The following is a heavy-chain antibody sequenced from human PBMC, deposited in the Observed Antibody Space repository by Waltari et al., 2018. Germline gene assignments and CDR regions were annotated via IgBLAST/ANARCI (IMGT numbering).Heavy chain of an antibody. Sequence: QVQLVESGGGVVQSGRSLRLSCAVSGFTFSSYGMHWVRQAPGKGLGWVSAIWFDGSSKYYADSVKGRFTISRDNSKNTLFLQMNSLRAEDTAMYYCAKDTGRYYYYMDVWGKGTTVTVSS. CDR1: GFTFSSYG. J-gene: IGHJ6*03. D-gene: IGHD4-17*01. CDR2: IWFDGSSK. V-gene: IGHV3-30*18. CDR3: AKDTGRYYYYMDV.